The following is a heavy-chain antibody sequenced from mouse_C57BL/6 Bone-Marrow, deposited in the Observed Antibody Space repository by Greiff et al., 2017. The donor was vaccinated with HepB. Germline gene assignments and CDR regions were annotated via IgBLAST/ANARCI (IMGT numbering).Heavy chain of an antibody. CDR1: GFTFSSYG. CDR3: ARRATVVALDY. V-gene: IGHV5-6*02. J-gene: IGHJ2*01. Sequence: EVKLVESGGDLVKPGGSLKLSCAASGFTFSSYGMSWVRQTPDKRLEWVATISSGGSYTYYPDSVKGRFTISRDNAKNTLYLQMSSLKSEDTAMYYCARRATVVALDYWGQGTTLTVSS. CDR2: ISSGGSYT. D-gene: IGHD1-1*01.